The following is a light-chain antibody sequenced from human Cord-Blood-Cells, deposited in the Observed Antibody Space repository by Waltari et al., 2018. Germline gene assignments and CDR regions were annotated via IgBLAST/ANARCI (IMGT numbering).Light chain of an antibody. CDR2: RNN. CDR3: AAWDDSLSGWV. Sequence: QSVLTQPPSASGTPGQRVTLPCSGSSSNIGSHYVYWYQQLPGTAPKRLIYRNNQRPSGVPDRFSGSKSGTSASLAISGLRSEDEADYYCAAWDDSLSGWVFGGGTKLTVL. J-gene: IGLJ3*02. CDR1: SSNIGSHY. V-gene: IGLV1-47*01.